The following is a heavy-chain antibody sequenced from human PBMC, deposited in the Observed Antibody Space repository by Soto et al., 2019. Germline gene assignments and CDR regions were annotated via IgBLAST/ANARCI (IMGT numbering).Heavy chain of an antibody. CDR3: AKDHITIFGVVKMYYYYYYMDV. CDR1: GFTFSSYG. CDR2: ISYDGSNK. Sequence: GESLKISCAASGFTFSSYGMHWVRQAPGKGLEWVAVISYDGSNKYYADSVKGRFTISRDNSKNTLYLQMNSLRAEDTAVYYCAKDHITIFGVVKMYYYYYYMDVWGKGTTVTVSS. J-gene: IGHJ6*03. D-gene: IGHD3-3*01. V-gene: IGHV3-30*18.